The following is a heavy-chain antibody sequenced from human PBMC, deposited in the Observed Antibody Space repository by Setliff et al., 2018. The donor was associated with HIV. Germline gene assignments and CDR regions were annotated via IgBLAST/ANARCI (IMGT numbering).Heavy chain of an antibody. CDR3: ARDATSEGYMDV. CDR2: IYTSGST. V-gene: IGHV4-4*08. J-gene: IGHJ6*03. Sequence: PSETLSLTCTVSGGSISSHYWSWIRQPPGKGLEWIGHIYTSGSTNYNPSLKSRVTMSVGTSKNQFSLKLSSVTAADTAMYFCARDATSEGYMDVWGKGTTVTVSS. CDR1: GGSISSHY.